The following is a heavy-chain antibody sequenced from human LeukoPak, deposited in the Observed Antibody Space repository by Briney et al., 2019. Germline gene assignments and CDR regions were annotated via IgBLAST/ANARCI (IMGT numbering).Heavy chain of an antibody. V-gene: IGHV1-8*03. CDR2: MNPNRGNT. Sequence: ASVKVSCKAPGYTFTSYDINCVRQATGQGLEWMGWMNPNRGNTGNAQKFQGRDTITRNTSINTAYMELSSLRSEDTAVYYCARWQYQLLFYGYMDVWGKGTTVTVSS. CDR3: ARWQYQLLFYGYMDV. J-gene: IGHJ6*03. CDR1: GYTFTSYD. D-gene: IGHD2-2*01.